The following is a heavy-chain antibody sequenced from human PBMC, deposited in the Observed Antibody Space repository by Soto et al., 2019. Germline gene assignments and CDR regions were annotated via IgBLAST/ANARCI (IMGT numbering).Heavy chain of an antibody. D-gene: IGHD1-26*01. Sequence: ASVKVSCKASGYTFTSYHIAWVRQAPGQGLEWMGSVSGYDGDTNYAQSFQGRVTMTTDPSTNTAYMELRSPRSDDTAMFFFGKAVIVATTPGRGTSFDYGGQETRVTVSS. CDR2: VSGYDGDT. CDR3: GKAVIVATTPGRGTSFDY. CDR1: GYTFTSYH. J-gene: IGHJ4*02. V-gene: IGHV1-18*01.